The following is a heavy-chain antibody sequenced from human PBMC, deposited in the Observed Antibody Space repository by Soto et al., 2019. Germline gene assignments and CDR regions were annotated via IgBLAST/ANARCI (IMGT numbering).Heavy chain of an antibody. CDR3: ARGPFFFLVARSYRYYMVF. CDR2: INHSGST. V-gene: IGHV4-34*01. D-gene: IGHD1-26*01. Sequence: SETLSLTCAVYGGSFSGYYWSWIRQPPGKGLEWIGEINHSGSTNYNPSLKSRVTISVDTSKNQFSLKLSSVTAADTAVYYCARGPFFFLVARSYRYYMVFSCKGTSVPVSS. CDR1: GGSFSGYY. J-gene: IGHJ6*03.